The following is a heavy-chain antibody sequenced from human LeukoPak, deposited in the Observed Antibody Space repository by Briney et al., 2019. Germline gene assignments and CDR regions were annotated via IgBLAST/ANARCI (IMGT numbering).Heavy chain of an antibody. CDR3: ARDSYCSSTSCYVTGAFDI. V-gene: IGHV1-46*01. D-gene: IGHD2-2*01. Sequence: ASVKVSCKASGYTFTSYYMHWVRQAPGQGREWMGIINPSGGSTSYAQKFQGRVTMTRDTSTSTVYMELSSLRSEDTAVYYCARDSYCSSTSCYVTGAFDIWGQGTMVTVSS. CDR2: INPSGGST. CDR1: GYTFTSYY. J-gene: IGHJ3*02.